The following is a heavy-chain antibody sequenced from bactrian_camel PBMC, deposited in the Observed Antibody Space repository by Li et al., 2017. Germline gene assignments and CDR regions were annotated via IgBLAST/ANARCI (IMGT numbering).Heavy chain of an antibody. D-gene: IGHD5*01. V-gene: IGHV3S53*01. CDR2: IDSDGRT. J-gene: IGHJ4*01. Sequence: HVQLVESGGGSVQAGESLRLSCVVSGYRYSTYCMGWFRQVPGNEREPLASIDSDGRTSVADSVKGRFTISQDGAKNTLYLQMNDLRPDDTAMYYCAADLRPPLWLMKGTHTLGCEFNVNGQGTQVTVS. CDR1: GYRYSTYC.